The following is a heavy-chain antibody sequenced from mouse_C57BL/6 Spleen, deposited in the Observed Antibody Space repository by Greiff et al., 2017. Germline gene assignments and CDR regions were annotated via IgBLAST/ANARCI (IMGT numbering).Heavy chain of an antibody. CDR3: SRGDYGGGHYFDY. CDR1: GYTFTSYW. D-gene: IGHD2-4*01. Sequence: QVQLQQPGAELVMPGASVKLSCKASGYTFTSYWMHWVKQRPGQGLEWIGEIDPSDSYTNYNQKFKGKSTLTVDKSSSTAYMQLSSLTSEDSAVYYCSRGDYGGGHYFDYWGQGTTLTVSS. V-gene: IGHV1-69*01. CDR2: IDPSDSYT. J-gene: IGHJ2*01.